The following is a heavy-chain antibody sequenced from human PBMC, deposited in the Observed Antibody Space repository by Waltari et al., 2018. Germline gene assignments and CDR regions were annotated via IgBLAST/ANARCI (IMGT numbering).Heavy chain of an antibody. CDR3: ARALTTPNDY. V-gene: IGHV3-21*03. CDR1: GFTISSFG. CDR2: TTNSNTYI. J-gene: IGHJ4*02. Sequence: EVQLVESGGGLVKPGGSLRLSCAASGFTISSFGMSWVRQGPGKGLEWVSSTTNSNTYIYYADSVKGRFTVSIDNAKNSLYLQMNSLRADDTAVYFCARALTTPNDYWGQGTLVTVSS. D-gene: IGHD4-17*01.